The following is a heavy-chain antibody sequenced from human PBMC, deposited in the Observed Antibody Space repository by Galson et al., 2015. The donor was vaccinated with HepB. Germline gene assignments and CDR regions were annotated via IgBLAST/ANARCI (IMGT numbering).Heavy chain of an antibody. CDR1: GGSFSGYY. CDR2: INHSGST. V-gene: IGHV4-34*01. Sequence: EPLSLTCTVYGGSFSGYYWSWIRQPPGKVLEWIGEINHSGSTYYNPSLKSRVTISVDTSKNQFSLKLGSLTAADTAVYYCARLNLGLALVCWFDPWGQGTLVTVSS. CDR3: ARLNLGLALVCWFDP. D-gene: IGHD3/OR15-3a*01. J-gene: IGHJ5*02.